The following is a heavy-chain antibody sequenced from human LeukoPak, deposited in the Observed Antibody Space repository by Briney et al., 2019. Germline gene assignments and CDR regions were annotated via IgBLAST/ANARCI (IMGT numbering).Heavy chain of an antibody. V-gene: IGHV3-23*01. CDR1: GFTLSNYA. D-gene: IGHD2-2*01. Sequence: GGSLRLSCAASGFTLSNYAMSWVRQAPAGGLEWVSSLRGDGETFYADSVKGRFTISRDNAKNSLYLQMNSLRAEDTALYYCAKDISIGVVPAAPRPLSLKNYYYGMDVWGQGTTVTVSS. J-gene: IGHJ6*02. CDR2: LRGDGET. CDR3: AKDISIGVVPAAPRPLSLKNYYYGMDV.